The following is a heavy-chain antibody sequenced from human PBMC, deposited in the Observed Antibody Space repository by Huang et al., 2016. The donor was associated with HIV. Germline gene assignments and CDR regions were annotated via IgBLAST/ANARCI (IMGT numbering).Heavy chain of an antibody. D-gene: IGHD2-21*01. CDR2: INYSGSA. Sequence: QVQLKQWGAGLLRPSETLSLTCAVYGGSLSGYYRSWIRQTPGKGLEWLGEINYSGSANYKASLKSRVNISVDKVKQQFSLKLTSVTAADTALYYCARFCSSATDRIDNWFDPWGQGTLVTVSS. CDR3: ARFCSSATDRIDNWFDP. J-gene: IGHJ5*02. V-gene: IGHV4-34*02. CDR1: GGSLSGYY.